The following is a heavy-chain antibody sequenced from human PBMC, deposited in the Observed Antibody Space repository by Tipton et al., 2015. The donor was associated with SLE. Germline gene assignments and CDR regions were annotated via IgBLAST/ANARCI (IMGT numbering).Heavy chain of an antibody. CDR3: AREGIDFWSGYSNYDYGMDV. V-gene: IGHV3-11*04. J-gene: IGHJ6*02. CDR2: ISSSGSTI. CDR1: GFTFSAYY. D-gene: IGHD3-3*01. Sequence: SLRLSCAASGFTFSAYYMSWIRQAPGKGLEWVSYISSSGSTIYYADSVKGRFTISRDNAKNSLYLQMNSLRAEDTAVYYCAREGIDFWSGYSNYDYGMDVWGQGTTVTVSS.